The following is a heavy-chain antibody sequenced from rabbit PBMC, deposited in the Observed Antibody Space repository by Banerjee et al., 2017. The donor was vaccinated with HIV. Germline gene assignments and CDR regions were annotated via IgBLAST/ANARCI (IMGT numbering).Heavy chain of an antibody. D-gene: IGHD6-1*01. CDR2: IYIDSGGST. Sequence: QEQLEESGGDLVQPEGSLTLTCTASGLDFSSSYWICWVRQAPGKGLEWIGCIYIDSGGSTYYASWAKGRFTISKTSSTTVDLKMTSLTAADTATYFCARGVWTGYVYTAALDLWGQGTLVTVS. V-gene: IGHV1S45*01. CDR3: ARGVWTGYVYTAALDL. J-gene: IGHJ3*01. CDR1: GLDFSSSYW.